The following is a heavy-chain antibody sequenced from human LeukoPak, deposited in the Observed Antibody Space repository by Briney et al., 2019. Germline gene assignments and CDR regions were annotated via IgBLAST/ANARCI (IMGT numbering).Heavy chain of an antibody. CDR2: VIRDGSFT. V-gene: IGHV3-74*01. D-gene: IGHD5-24*01. CDR3: VRDGDDFNFDY. J-gene: IGHJ4*02. CDR1: GFTFRSYW. Sequence: GGSLRLSCAASGFTFRSYWMHWVRQAPGKGLERVSRVIRDGSFTNYADSVKGRFTISRDNAKNTLYLQMSSLRAEDTAVYFCVRDGDDFNFDYWGQGSLVTVSS.